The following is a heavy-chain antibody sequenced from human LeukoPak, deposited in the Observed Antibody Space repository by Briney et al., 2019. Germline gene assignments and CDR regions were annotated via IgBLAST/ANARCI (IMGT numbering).Heavy chain of an antibody. CDR1: GGSVSSGSYY. CDR2: IYYSGST. CDR3: ARASWIQNYDDWWGSYYFDY. D-gene: IGHD5-18*01. V-gene: IGHV4-61*01. J-gene: IGHJ4*02. Sequence: SETLSLTCTVSGGSVSSGSYYWSWIRQPPGKGLEWIVYIYYSGSTNYNPSLKSRVTISVDTSKNQFSLKLSSVTAADTAVYYCARASWIQNYDDWWGSYYFDYWGQGTLVTVSS.